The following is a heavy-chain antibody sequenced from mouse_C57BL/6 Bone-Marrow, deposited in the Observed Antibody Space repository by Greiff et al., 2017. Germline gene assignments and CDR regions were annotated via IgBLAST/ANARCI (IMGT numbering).Heavy chain of an antibody. CDR2: IHPNSGST. Sequence: QVQLQQPGAELVKPGASVKLSCKASGYTFTSYWMHWVKQRPGQGLEWIGMIHPNSGSTNYNEKFKSKATLTVDKSSSTAYMQLSSLTSEDSAVYYCARGGFYYYGYWYCDVWGTGTTVTVSS. J-gene: IGHJ1*03. V-gene: IGHV1-64*01. D-gene: IGHD1-1*01. CDR3: ARGGFYYYGYWYCDV. CDR1: GYTFTSYW.